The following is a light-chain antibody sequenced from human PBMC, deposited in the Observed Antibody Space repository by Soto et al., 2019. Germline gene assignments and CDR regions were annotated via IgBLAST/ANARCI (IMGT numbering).Light chain of an antibody. J-gene: IGKJ3*01. V-gene: IGKV1-27*01. CDR3: QEYNSAPLFT. CDR1: QGISDY. CDR2: AAF. Sequence: DIQMTQSPSSLSASVGDRVTITCRASQGISDYLAWYQQKPGKVPKLLIYAAFTFQSGVPSRFSGSGSGTDFTLTISSLQPEDVATDYCQEYNSAPLFTCGRGTKVDIK.